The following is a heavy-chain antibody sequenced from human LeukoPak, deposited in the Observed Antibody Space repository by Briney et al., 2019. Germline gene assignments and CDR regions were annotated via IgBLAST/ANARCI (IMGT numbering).Heavy chain of an antibody. CDR2: IDPSDSFT. J-gene: IGHJ4*02. Sequence: GESLRISCKGSGYSFTSYWISWVRQMPGKGLEWMGRIDPSDSFTNYSPSSQGHVTISTDKSISTAFLQWSSLKASDTAMYYCARWVRDFDYWGQGTLVTVSS. V-gene: IGHV5-10-1*01. CDR3: ARWVRDFDY. CDR1: GYSFTSYW. D-gene: IGHD2-21*01.